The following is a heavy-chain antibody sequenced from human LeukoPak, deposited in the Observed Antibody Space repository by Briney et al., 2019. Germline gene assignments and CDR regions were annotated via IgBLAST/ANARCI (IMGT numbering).Heavy chain of an antibody. CDR2: TSYDGSNK. V-gene: IGHV3-30*18. CDR3: AKDFSYDSSGFAY. CDR1: GFTFSNYG. D-gene: IGHD3-22*01. Sequence: GGSLRLPCAASGFTFSNYGMHWVRQAPGKGLEWVAVTSYDGSNKYYGDSVKGRFTISRDNSKNTLYLQMDSLKAEDTAIYYCAKDFSYDSSGFAYWGQGTLVTVSS. J-gene: IGHJ4*02.